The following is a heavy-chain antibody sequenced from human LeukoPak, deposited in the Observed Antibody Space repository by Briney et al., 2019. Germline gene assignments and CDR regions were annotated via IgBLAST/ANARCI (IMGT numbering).Heavy chain of an antibody. J-gene: IGHJ6*02. CDR3: ARAQSDYYYYGMDV. CDR2: IYYSGST. CDR1: GGSISSYY. Sequence: SETLSLTCTVSGGSISSYYWSWIRQPPGKGLEWIGCIYYSGSTNYNPSLKSRVTISVDTSKNQFSLKLSSVTAADTAVYYCARAQSDYYYYGMDVWGQGTTVTVSS. V-gene: IGHV4-59*01.